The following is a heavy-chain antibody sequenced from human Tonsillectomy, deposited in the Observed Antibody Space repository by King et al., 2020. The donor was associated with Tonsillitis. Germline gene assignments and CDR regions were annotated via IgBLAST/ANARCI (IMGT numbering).Heavy chain of an antibody. D-gene: IGHD2-21*02. V-gene: IGHV4-38-2*01. CDR2: IYHSGST. CDR1: GYSISSGYY. CDR3: ASLKSDSPYYFDY. Sequence: LQLQESGPGLVKPSETLSLTCAVSGYSISSGYYWGWVRQSPGKGLEGIGTIYHSGSTHYNPSLKSRVTISVDTSKNQFSLKLSSVTAADTAVYYCASLKSDSPYYFDYWGQGTLVTVSS. J-gene: IGHJ4*02.